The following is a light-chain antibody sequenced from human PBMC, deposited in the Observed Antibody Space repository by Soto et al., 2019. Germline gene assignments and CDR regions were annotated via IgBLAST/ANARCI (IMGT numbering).Light chain of an antibody. V-gene: IGKV3-15*01. CDR3: QQYNNWPPYT. CDR1: QSVSSN. CDR2: GAS. J-gene: IGKJ2*01. Sequence: EIVMTQSPATLSVSPGERATLSCRASQSVSSNLAWYQQKPGQAPRLLIYGASTRATGIPARFSGSGYGTEFTLTISSVQSEDFAVYYCQQYNNWPPYTFGQGTKLEIK.